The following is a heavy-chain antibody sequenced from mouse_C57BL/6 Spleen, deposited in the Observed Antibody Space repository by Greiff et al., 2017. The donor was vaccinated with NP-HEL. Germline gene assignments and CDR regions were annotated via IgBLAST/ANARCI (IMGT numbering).Heavy chain of an antibody. V-gene: IGHV1-80*01. Sequence: VQLQQSGAELVKPGASVKISCKASGYAFSSYWMNWVKQRPGKGLEWIGQIYPGDGDTNYNGKFKGKATLTADKSSSTAYMQRSSLTSEDSAVYFCARDYVSSYDWYFDVWGTGTTVTVSS. CDR2: IYPGDGDT. J-gene: IGHJ1*03. D-gene: IGHD1-1*01. CDR1: GYAFSSYW. CDR3: ARDYVSSYDWYFDV.